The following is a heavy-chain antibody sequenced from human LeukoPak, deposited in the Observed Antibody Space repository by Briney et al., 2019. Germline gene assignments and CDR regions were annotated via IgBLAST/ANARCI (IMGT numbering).Heavy chain of an antibody. CDR3: ARDIRFLEWPEIDY. CDR1: GFTFDDYG. CDR2: ISSSSSYI. D-gene: IGHD3-3*01. V-gene: IGHV3-21*01. J-gene: IGHJ4*02. Sequence: GGSLRLSCAASGFTFDDYGMSWVRQAPGKGLEWVSSISSSSSYIYYADSVKGRFTISRDNAKNSLYLQMNSLRAEDTAVYYCARDIRFLEWPEIDYWGQGTLVTVSS.